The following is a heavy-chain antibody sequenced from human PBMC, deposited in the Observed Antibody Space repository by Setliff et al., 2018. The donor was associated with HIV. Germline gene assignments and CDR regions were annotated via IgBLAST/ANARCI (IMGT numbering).Heavy chain of an antibody. CDR1: GFTFSSYN. D-gene: IGHD3-3*01. CDR3: VTDYDFWRGYSYDAFDI. J-gene: IGHJ3*02. V-gene: IGHV3-64D*09. Sequence: GSLRLSCSASGFTFSSYNLHWVRQAPEKGLEYVSVITGNGDFSYYADSVKGRFTISRDNSKNTVYLQLSSLRPEDTAVYYCVTDYDFWRGYSYDAFDIWGQGTMVTVSS. CDR2: ITGNGDFS.